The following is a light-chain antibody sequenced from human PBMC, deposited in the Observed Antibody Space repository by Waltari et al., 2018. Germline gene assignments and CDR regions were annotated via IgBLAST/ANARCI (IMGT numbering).Light chain of an antibody. Sequence: QYALTQPPSASGSPGQSVTISCTGTSSNIGYYNFVSWYQQHPGKAPKLLIYEVNKRPSGVPDRFSGSKSGNTASLTVSGLQAEDEADYYCCSCAGTTVPNYVFGTGTTVTAL. CDR1: SSNIGYYNF. CDR2: EVN. J-gene: IGLJ1*01. V-gene: IGLV2-8*01. CDR3: CSCAGTTVPNYV.